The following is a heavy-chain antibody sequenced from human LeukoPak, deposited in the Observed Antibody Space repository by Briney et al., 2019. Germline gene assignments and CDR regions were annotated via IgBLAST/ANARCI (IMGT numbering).Heavy chain of an antibody. CDR2: IKGDGST. V-gene: IGHV3-74*01. Sequence: AGGSLRLSCAASGFTSSSYWMHWVRQAPGKGLVWVSRIKGDGSTRYADSVKGRFTISRDNAKNTVSLQMNSLRAEDTGVYYCARAPSEIGGYYPEYFRHWGQGTLVTVSP. D-gene: IGHD3-22*01. CDR1: GFTSSSYW. J-gene: IGHJ1*01. CDR3: ARAPSEIGGYYPEYFRH.